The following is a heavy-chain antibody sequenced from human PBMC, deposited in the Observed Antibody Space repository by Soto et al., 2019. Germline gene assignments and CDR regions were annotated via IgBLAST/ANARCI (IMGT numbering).Heavy chain of an antibody. D-gene: IGHD1-26*01. V-gene: IGHV3-64*01. CDR3: GGYSGDGIWS. J-gene: IGHJ5*02. CDR1: GFTFSSYS. CDR2: ISSNGGTT. Sequence: EVQLVESGGGLVQPGGSLRLSCAASGFTFSSYSMHCVRQAPWKGLEYVSAISSNGGTTSYANSVKGRFTISRDNSKNMLYLQMGSLRAEDMAVYYCGGYSGDGIWSWGQGTLVTVSS.